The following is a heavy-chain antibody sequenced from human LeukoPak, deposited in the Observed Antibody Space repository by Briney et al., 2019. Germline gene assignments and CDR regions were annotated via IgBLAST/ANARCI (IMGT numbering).Heavy chain of an antibody. CDR3: ARLRRDGYNLDY. Sequence: GSLRLSCAASGFIFSNAWMNWIRQPPGKGLEWIGYIYYSGSTNYNPSLKSRVTISVDTSKNQFSLKLSSVTAADTAVYYCARLRRDGYNLDYWGQGTLVTVSS. CDR1: GFIFSNAW. J-gene: IGHJ4*02. D-gene: IGHD5-24*01. V-gene: IGHV4-59*01. CDR2: IYYSGST.